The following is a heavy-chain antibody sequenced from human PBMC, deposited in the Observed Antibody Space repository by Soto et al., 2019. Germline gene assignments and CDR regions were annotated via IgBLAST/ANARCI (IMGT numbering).Heavy chain of an antibody. CDR1: GFTFSSYA. Sequence: GGSLRLSCAASGFTFSSYAMHWVCQAPGKGLEWVAVISYDGSNKYYADSVKGRFTISRDNSKNTLYLQMNSLRAEDTAVYYCARDIDIGVRGRNPAPWGQGTLVTVSS. J-gene: IGHJ5*02. CDR2: ISYDGSNK. CDR3: ARDIDIGVRGRNPAP. D-gene: IGHD1-1*01. V-gene: IGHV3-30-3*01.